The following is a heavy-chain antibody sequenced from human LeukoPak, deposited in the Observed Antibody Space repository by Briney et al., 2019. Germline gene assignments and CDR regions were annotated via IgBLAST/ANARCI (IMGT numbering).Heavy chain of an antibody. CDR3: AKDKGYDSSLADAFDI. CDR2: ISSSSSTI. D-gene: IGHD3-22*01. Sequence: GEPLRLSCAGSGFTFSSYSMNWVRQAPGKGLEWVSYISSSSSTIYYADSVKGRFTISRDNAKDSLYLQMNSLRAEDTAVYYCAKDKGYDSSLADAFDIWGQGTMVTVSS. V-gene: IGHV3-48*01. J-gene: IGHJ3*02. CDR1: GFTFSSYS.